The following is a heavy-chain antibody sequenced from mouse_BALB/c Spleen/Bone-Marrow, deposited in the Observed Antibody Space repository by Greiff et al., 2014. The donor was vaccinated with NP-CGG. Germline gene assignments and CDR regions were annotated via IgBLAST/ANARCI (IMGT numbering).Heavy chain of an antibody. V-gene: IGHV14-3*02. CDR2: IDPANGNT. Sequence: EVQLQQSGAELVKPGASVKLSCTASGFNFKDTYMHWVKQRPEQGLEWIGRIDPANGNTKYDPKFQGKATITADTSSNTAYLQLSSLTSEDTAVYYCARGGSSYGWYFDVWGAGTTVTVSS. CDR1: GFNFKDTY. D-gene: IGHD1-1*01. J-gene: IGHJ1*01. CDR3: ARGGSSYGWYFDV.